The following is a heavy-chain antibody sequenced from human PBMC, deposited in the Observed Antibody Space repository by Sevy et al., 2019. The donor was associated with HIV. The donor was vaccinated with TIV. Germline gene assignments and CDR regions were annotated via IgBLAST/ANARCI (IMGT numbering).Heavy chain of an antibody. CDR2: IKQDGSEK. Sequence: GGFLRLSCAASGFTFSSYYMSWVRQAPGKGLEWVANIKQDGSEKYYVDSVKGRFTISRDNAKNSLYLQMNSLRAEDTAVYYCARGGGVYWGQGTLVTVSS. J-gene: IGHJ4*02. CDR1: GFTFSSYY. CDR3: ARGGGVY. V-gene: IGHV3-7*04. D-gene: IGHD2-15*01.